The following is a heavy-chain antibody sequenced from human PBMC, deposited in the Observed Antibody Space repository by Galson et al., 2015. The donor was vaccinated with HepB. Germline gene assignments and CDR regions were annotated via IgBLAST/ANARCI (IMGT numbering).Heavy chain of an antibody. V-gene: IGHV4-30-2*01. Sequence: TLSLTCTVSGGPIDVAGHSWNWIRQTPGKGLECIGHIYQSGNTYYNSSLRGRASVSMATSKNPFSLNLNSVSAADTAVYFCAREHFNWQFLFDFWGPGILVTVS. D-gene: IGHD3-9*01. CDR3: AREHFNWQFLFDF. J-gene: IGHJ4*02. CDR1: GGPIDVAGHS. CDR2: IYQSGNT.